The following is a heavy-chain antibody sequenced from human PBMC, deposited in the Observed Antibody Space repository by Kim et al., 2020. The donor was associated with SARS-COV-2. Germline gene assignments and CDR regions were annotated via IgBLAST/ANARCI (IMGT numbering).Heavy chain of an antibody. Sequence: ASVKVSCKASGYTFTSYYIHWVRQAPGQGLEWKGMINPSDGSTSYAKKFQGRVTMTRDTSTTTVHMEVSSLRSEDTAVYYCARSLLGSGYDGPTFDSWGQGTLVTVSS. CDR2: INPSDGST. D-gene: IGHD5-12*01. CDR3: ARSLLGSGYDGPTFDS. V-gene: IGHV1-46*01. CDR1: GYTFTSYY. J-gene: IGHJ4*02.